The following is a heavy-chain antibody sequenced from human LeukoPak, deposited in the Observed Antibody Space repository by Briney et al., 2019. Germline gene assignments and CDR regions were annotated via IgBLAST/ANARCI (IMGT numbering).Heavy chain of an antibody. CDR2: IYYSGST. D-gene: IGHD4-17*01. Sequence: SETLSLTCTVSGGSINSYYWNWIRQPPGKGLEWIGCIYYSGSTNYNPSLKGRVTISVDTSKNQFSLNLRSVTAADTAIYYCARELTRGHDYGDCNWFDPWGQGTLVTVSS. V-gene: IGHV4-59*01. J-gene: IGHJ5*02. CDR3: ARELTRGHDYGDCNWFDP. CDR1: GGSINSYY.